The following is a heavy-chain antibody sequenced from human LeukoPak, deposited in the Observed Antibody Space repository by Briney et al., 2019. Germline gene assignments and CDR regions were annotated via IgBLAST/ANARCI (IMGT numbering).Heavy chain of an antibody. J-gene: IGHJ4*02. D-gene: IGHD1-26*01. Sequence: PQTLSLTCTVSGGSISSGDYYWSWIRQLPGKGLEWIGYIYYSGSTYYNPSLKSRVAISVDTSKNHFSLRLSSVTAADTAVYYCARGGPRHGFYFDYWGQGTRVTVSS. CDR3: ARGGPRHGFYFDY. CDR1: GGSISSGDYY. CDR2: IYYSGST. V-gene: IGHV4-31*03.